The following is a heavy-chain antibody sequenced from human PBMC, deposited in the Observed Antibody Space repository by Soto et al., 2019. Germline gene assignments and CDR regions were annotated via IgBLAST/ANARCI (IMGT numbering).Heavy chain of an antibody. V-gene: IGHV1-3*01. Sequence: ASVKVSCKASGYTFTSYAMHWVRQAPGQRLEWMGWINAGNGNTKYSQKFQGRVTITRDTSASTAYMELSSLRSEDTAVYYCARLRYCSGGSCYFVLDPWGQGTLVTVSS. D-gene: IGHD2-15*01. CDR3: ARLRYCSGGSCYFVLDP. CDR1: GYTFTSYA. CDR2: INAGNGNT. J-gene: IGHJ5*02.